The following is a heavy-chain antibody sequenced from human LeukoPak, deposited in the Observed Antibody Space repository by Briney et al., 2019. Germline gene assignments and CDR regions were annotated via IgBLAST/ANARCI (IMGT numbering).Heavy chain of an antibody. Sequence: SETLSLTCTVSGGSISNNNYYWGWIRQPPGKGLEWIVSVYYGGSTYYNPSLQSRVTISVDTSKNQFSLKLSSVTAADTAVYYCARPGGYCGGDCYSNPDVWGQGTTVTVSS. J-gene: IGHJ6*02. D-gene: IGHD2-21*02. CDR2: VYYGGST. V-gene: IGHV4-39*01. CDR3: ARPGGYCGGDCYSNPDV. CDR1: GGSISNNNYY.